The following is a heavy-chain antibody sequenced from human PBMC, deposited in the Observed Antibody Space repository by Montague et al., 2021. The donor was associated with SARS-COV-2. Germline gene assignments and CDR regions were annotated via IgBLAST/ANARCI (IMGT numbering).Heavy chain of an antibody. CDR2: IWYDGSNK. Sequence: SLRLSFAASGFTFSSYGMHWVRQAPGKGLEWVAVIWYDGSNKYYADSVKGRFAISRDNSKNSLFLQMNSLRAEDTAVYYCARQDAVGATTGFDYWGQGTLVTVSS. J-gene: IGHJ4*02. CDR1: GFTFSSYG. V-gene: IGHV3-33*01. D-gene: IGHD1-26*01. CDR3: ARQDAVGATTGFDY.